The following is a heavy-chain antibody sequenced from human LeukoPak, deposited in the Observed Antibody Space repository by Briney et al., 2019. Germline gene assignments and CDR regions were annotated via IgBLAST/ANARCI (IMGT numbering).Heavy chain of an antibody. CDR3: ARRDYTGSWVDY. CDR2: IYYSGNT. D-gene: IGHD4-11*01. V-gene: IGHV4-30-4*01. Sequence: PSQTLSLTCTVSGGSISSADYLWSWIRQPPGKGLEWIGCIYYSGNTYYDPSLKSRITISLDTSKNQFSLNLSSVTAADTAVYYCARRDYTGSWVDYWGQGTLVTVSS. J-gene: IGHJ4*02. CDR1: GGSISSADYL.